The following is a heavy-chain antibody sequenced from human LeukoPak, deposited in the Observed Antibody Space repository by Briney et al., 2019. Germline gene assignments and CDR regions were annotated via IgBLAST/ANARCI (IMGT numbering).Heavy chain of an antibody. D-gene: IGHD1-26*01. CDR2: IRYDGSNK. CDR1: GFTFSSYW. CDR3: IVSEYSGSPPVSRIRKNFDY. Sequence: TGGSLRLSCAASGFTFSSYWMNWVRQAPGKGLEWVAFIRYDGSNKYYADSVKGRFTISRDNAKNSLYLQMNSLRAEDTAVYYCIVSEYSGSPPVSRIRKNFDYWGQGTLVTVSS. V-gene: IGHV3-30*02. J-gene: IGHJ4*02.